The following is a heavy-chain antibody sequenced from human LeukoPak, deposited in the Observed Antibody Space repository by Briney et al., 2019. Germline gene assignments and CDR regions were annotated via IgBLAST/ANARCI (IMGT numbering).Heavy chain of an antibody. Sequence: PSETLSLTCTVSGGSISSGGYYWSWIRQHPGKGLEWIGYIYYSGSTYYNPSLKSRVTISVDTSKNQFSLKLSSVTAADTAVYYCARGLEGVPRGDYWGQGTLVTVSS. CDR3: ARGLEGVPRGDY. J-gene: IGHJ4*02. CDR1: GGSISSGGYY. V-gene: IGHV4-31*03. D-gene: IGHD3-10*01. CDR2: IYYSGST.